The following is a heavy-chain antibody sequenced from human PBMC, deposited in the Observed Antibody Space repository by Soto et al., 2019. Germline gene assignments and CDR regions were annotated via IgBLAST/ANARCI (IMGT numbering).Heavy chain of an antibody. CDR1: GGSIGSSSYY. Sequence: SETLSLTCTVSGGSIGSSSYYWGWTRQPPGKGLEWIGSVYYSGSAYFNPSLKSRVTISVDTSKNQFSLKLSSVTAADTAVYYCARHGVVYYDSSSYYPFGCWGQGTLVTVSS. J-gene: IGHJ4*02. V-gene: IGHV4-39*01. CDR2: VYYSGSA. CDR3: ARHGVVYYDSSSYYPFGC. D-gene: IGHD3-22*01.